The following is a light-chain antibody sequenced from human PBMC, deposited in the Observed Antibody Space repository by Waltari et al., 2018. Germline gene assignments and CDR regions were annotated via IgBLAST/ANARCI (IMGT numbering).Light chain of an antibody. V-gene: IGLV2-14*01. CDR1: SSDVGDYKY. CDR3: SSYTSTSSVVL. Sequence: QSALTQPASVSGSPGQSITISCTGTSSDVGDYKYVSWYQHHPGKAPKVMIYEVNIRPSGVSNRSAGSKSGNTASLTISGLQDEDEADYYCSSYTSTSSVVLFGGGTKLTVL. J-gene: IGLJ2*01. CDR2: EVN.